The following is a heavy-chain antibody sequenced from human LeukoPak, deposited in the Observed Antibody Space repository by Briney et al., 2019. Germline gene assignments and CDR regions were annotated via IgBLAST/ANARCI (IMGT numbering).Heavy chain of an antibody. D-gene: IGHD4-11*01. CDR3: AKDAQRGFDYSNSLDK. V-gene: IGHV3-33*06. CDR1: GFTFSGSA. J-gene: IGHJ4*02. CDR2: IWSDGTNT. Sequence: PGGSLILSCAASGFTFSGSAMHWVRQASGQGLDWVAVIWSDGTNTYYGDPVKGRFTISRDNFQRTVYLQMNSLRAEDTAVYYCAKDAQRGFDYSNSLDKWGQGTLVTVSS.